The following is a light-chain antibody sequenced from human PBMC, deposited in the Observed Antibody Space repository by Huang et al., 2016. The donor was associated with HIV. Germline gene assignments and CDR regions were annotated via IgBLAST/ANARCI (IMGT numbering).Light chain of an antibody. CDR1: QSLLHNNEENY. V-gene: IGKV2-28*01. CDR3: MQALQTPWT. CDR2: LGS. J-gene: IGKJ1*01. Sequence: EIVMTQSPLSLSVTPGEPASISCRSSQSLLHNNEENYLDWYLQKPGQSPQLLFYLGSKRASGISDRFSGSGSGTDFTLKISRVEAEDVGVYYCMQALQTPWTFGQGTRVDIK.